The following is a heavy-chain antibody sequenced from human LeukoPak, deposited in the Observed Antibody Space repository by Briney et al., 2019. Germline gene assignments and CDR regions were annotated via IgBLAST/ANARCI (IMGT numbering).Heavy chain of an antibody. Sequence: HPGGSLRLSCAASGFTFSSYAMSWVRQAPGKGLEWVSSISGSGTNTYYADSVKGRFTLSRDNSRNLLFPQMSSLRVEDTAVYYCAKRRHYYGSGDYYRDPWGQGTLVTVSS. CDR2: ISGSGTNT. D-gene: IGHD3-10*01. V-gene: IGHV3-23*01. J-gene: IGHJ5*02. CDR1: GFTFSSYA. CDR3: AKRRHYYGSGDYYRDP.